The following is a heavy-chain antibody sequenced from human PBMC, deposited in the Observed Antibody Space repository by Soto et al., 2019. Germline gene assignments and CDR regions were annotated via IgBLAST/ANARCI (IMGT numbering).Heavy chain of an antibody. CDR2: IIPIFGTA. V-gene: IGHV1-69*13. D-gene: IGHD3-10*01. CDR1: GGTFSSYA. J-gene: IGHJ5*02. Sequence: SVKVSCNASGGTFSSYAISWVRQAPGQGLEWIGGIIPIFGTANYAQKFQGRVTITADESTSTAYMELSSLRSEDTAVYYCARTSSLREYWLDPCGQGTLDTVSS. CDR3: ARTSSLREYWLDP.